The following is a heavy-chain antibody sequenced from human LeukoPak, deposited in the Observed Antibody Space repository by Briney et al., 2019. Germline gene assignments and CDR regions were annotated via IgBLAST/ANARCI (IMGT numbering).Heavy chain of an antibody. CDR2: ISSSSSAI. CDR1: GFTFSSYE. CDR3: ARDPGDY. J-gene: IGHJ4*02. V-gene: IGHV3-48*02. Sequence: GSLRLSCAASGFTFSSYEMNWVHQAPGKGLEWISYISSSSSAIFYADSVKGRFTISRDNAKNSLFLQMNSLRDEDTAVYFCARDPGDYWGQGTLVTVSS. D-gene: IGHD3-10*01.